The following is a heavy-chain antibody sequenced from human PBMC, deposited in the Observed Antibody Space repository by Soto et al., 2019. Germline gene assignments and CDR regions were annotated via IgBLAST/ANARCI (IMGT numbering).Heavy chain of an antibody. Sequence: ASVKVSCKASGYSFPDYHIHWVRQAPGQGLEWLGRINPKSGGTSTAQKFQGWVTMTTDTSISTASMELTRLTSDDTAIYYCARGDSTDCSNGVCSFFYNHDMDVWGQGTTVTVS. J-gene: IGHJ6*02. D-gene: IGHD2-8*01. V-gene: IGHV1-2*04. CDR3: ARGDSTDCSNGVCSFFYNHDMDV. CDR2: INPKSGGT. CDR1: GYSFPDYH.